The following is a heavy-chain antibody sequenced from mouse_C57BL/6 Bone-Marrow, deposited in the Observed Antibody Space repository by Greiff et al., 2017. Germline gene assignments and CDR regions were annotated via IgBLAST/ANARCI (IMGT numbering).Heavy chain of an antibody. CDR1: GYTFTDYY. J-gene: IGHJ4*01. D-gene: IGHD2-3*01. CDR3: ARRLLPLSDY. CDR2: INPYNGGP. Sequence: EVQLQQSGPVLVKPGASVKMSCKASGYTFTDYYMNWVKQSHGKSLEWIGVINPYNGGPSYNQKFKGKATLTVDKSSSTAYMELNSLTSEVSAVYYCARRLLPLSDYWGQGTSVTVSS. V-gene: IGHV1-19*01.